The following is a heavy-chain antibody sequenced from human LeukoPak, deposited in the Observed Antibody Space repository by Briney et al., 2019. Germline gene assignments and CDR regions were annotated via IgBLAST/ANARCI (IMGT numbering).Heavy chain of an antibody. CDR1: GFTFSSYA. D-gene: IGHD4-17*01. V-gene: IGHV3-23*01. CDR2: ISGSGGST. J-gene: IGHJ4*02. Sequence: HPGGSLRLSCAASGFTFSSYAMSWVRQAPGKGLEWVSGISGSGGSTYYADSWKGRFAISRANDKTTLYLQMHSLRAEDTAVYYCAKDQYDYGDYYFDFWGQGPLVIVSS. CDR3: AKDQYDYGDYYFDF.